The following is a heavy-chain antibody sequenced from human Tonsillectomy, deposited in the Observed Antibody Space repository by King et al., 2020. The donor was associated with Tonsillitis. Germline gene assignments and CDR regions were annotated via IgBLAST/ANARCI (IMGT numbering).Heavy chain of an antibody. CDR1: GGSINSYY. J-gene: IGHJ4*02. V-gene: IGHV4-59*01. Sequence: QLQESGPGLVKPSETLSLTCTVSGGSINSYYWSWIRQPPGGGLEWIGYIYYSGSTNYSPSLKSRVSISVDTSKNQFSLNLTSVTAADTAVYYCARRGSSWSHFDYWGQGTLVTVSS. D-gene: IGHD6-13*01. CDR3: ARRGSSWSHFDY. CDR2: IYYSGST.